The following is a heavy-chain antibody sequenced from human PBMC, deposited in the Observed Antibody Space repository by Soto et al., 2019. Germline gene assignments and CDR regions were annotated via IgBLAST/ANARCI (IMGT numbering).Heavy chain of an antibody. CDR3: ARGGTVWNYGLGWFDP. CDR1: GFTFSSYG. D-gene: IGHD1-7*01. CDR2: ISYDGSNK. J-gene: IGHJ5*02. V-gene: IGHV3-30*03. Sequence: QVQLVESGGGVVQPGRSLRLSCAASGFTFSSYGMHWVRQAPGKGLEWVAVISYDGSNKYYADSVKGRFTISRDNSKNTLYLQMNSLRAEDTAVYYCARGGTVWNYGLGWFDPWGQGTLVTVSS.